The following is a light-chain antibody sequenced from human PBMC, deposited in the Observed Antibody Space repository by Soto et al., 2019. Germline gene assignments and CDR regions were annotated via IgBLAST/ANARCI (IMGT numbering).Light chain of an antibody. CDR1: QHIRSN. CDR3: QQYNVWPRT. CDR2: GAS. J-gene: IGKJ1*01. V-gene: IGKV3-15*01. Sequence: ESVLTQSPGTLSLSPGERATLSCRASQHIRSNYLVWYQQKPGQAPRLLIYGASSRATGIPARFSGSGSGTEFTLTISSLQSEDFAVYYCQQYNVWPRTFGQGTKVDIK.